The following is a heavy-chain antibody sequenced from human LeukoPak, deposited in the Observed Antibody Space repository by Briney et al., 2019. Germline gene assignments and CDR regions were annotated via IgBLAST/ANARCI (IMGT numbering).Heavy chain of an antibody. CDR1: GYTFTGYY. D-gene: IGHD3-16*01. V-gene: IGHV1-2*02. Sequence: GASVKVFCKASGYTFTGYYMHWVRQAPGQGLEWMGWINPNSGGTKYAQKFQGRVTMTRDTSISTAYMELSRLRSEDTAVYYCARWGGWPHDAFDIWGQGTMVTVSS. CDR2: INPNSGGT. J-gene: IGHJ3*02. CDR3: ARWGGWPHDAFDI.